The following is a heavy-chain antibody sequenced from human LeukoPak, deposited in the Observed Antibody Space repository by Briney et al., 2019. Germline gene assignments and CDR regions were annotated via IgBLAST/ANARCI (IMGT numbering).Heavy chain of an antibody. CDR3: ARDLGSLGLEFDP. D-gene: IGHD3-16*01. Sequence: PGGSLRLSCAASGFTFSSYEMNWVRQAPGKGLEWVSYISSSGSTIYYADSVKGRFTISRDNAKNSLYLQMNSLKAEDTAVYYCARDLGSLGLEFDPWGQGTLVTVSS. V-gene: IGHV3-48*03. CDR2: ISSSGSTI. CDR1: GFTFSSYE. J-gene: IGHJ5*02.